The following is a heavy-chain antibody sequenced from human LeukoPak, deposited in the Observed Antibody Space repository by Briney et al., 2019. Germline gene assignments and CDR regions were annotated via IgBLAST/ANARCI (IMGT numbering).Heavy chain of an antibody. D-gene: IGHD1-26*01. CDR1: GFTFSSYG. Sequence: GGSLRLSCAASGFTFSSYGMSWVRQAPGKGLEWVSATSGSGGSTYYADSVKGRFTISRDNSKNTLYLQMNSLRAEDTAVYYCAKSSRASGSSNWFDPWGQGTLVTVSS. CDR3: AKSSRASGSSNWFDP. CDR2: TSGSGGST. V-gene: IGHV3-23*01. J-gene: IGHJ5*02.